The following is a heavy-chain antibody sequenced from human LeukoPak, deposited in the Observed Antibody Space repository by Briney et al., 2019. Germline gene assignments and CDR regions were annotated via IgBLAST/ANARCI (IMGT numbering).Heavy chain of an antibody. CDR2: INTDGSST. CDR1: GFTFSSYW. V-gene: IGHV3-74*01. Sequence: GGSLRLSCAASGFTFSSYWMHWVRQAPGKGLVWASRINTDGSSTSYADSVKGRFTISRDNAKNTLYLQMNSLRAEDTAVYYCANQAAAASYYYYYYMDVWGKGTTVTVSS. CDR3: ANQAAAASYYYYYYMDV. D-gene: IGHD6-13*01. J-gene: IGHJ6*03.